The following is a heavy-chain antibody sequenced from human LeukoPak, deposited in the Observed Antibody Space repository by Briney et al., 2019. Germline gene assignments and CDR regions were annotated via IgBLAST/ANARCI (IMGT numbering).Heavy chain of an antibody. CDR2: IYSGDST. CDR3: ARYLVVTDAFDI. CDR1: GFTVSSNY. Sequence: QPGGSLRLSCAASGFTVSSNYMSWVHQAPGKGLEWVSVIYSGDSTYYADSVKGRFTISRDNSKNTLYLQMNSLRAEDTAVYYCARYLVVTDAFDIWGQGTMVTVSS. V-gene: IGHV3-66*02. D-gene: IGHD2-21*02. J-gene: IGHJ3*02.